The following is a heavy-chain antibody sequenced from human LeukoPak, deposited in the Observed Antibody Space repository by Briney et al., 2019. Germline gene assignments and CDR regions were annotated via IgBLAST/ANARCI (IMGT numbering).Heavy chain of an antibody. D-gene: IGHD3-9*01. Sequence: GGSLRLSCAASGFTFSSYAMSWVRQAPGKGLEWVSAISGSGGSTYYADSVKGRFTISRDNSKNTLYLQMTSLRAEDTAVYYCATRGGYYDILTGYYGMDVWGQGTTVTVS. CDR2: ISGSGGST. CDR3: ATRGGYYDILTGYYGMDV. V-gene: IGHV3-23*01. CDR1: GFTFSSYA. J-gene: IGHJ6*02.